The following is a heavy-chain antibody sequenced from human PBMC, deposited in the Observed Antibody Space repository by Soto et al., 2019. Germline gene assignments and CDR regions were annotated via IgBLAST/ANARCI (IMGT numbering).Heavy chain of an antibody. Sequence: PVGSLRLSCAASGFTFSDYYMSWIRQAPGKGLEWVSYISSSSSYTNYADSVKGRFTISRDNAKNSLYLQMNSLRAEDTAVYYCARDRRAIQLWPRTGWFDPWGQGTLVTVSS. CDR2: ISSSSSYT. CDR1: GFTFSDYY. J-gene: IGHJ5*02. CDR3: ARDRRAIQLWPRTGWFDP. V-gene: IGHV3-11*06. D-gene: IGHD5-18*01.